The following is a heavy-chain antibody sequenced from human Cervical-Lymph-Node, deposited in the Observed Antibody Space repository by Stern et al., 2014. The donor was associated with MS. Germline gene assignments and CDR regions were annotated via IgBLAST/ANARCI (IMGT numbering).Heavy chain of an antibody. CDR3: AKVGGDYGYYYYYGMDV. V-gene: IGHV3-30*18. Sequence: VQLEESGGGVVQPGRSLRLSCAASGFTFSSYGMHWVRQAPGKGLEWVAVISYDGSNKYYADSVKGRFTISRDNSKNTLYLQMNSLRAEDTAVYYCAKVGGDYGYYYYYGMDVWGQGTTVTVSS. CDR1: GFTFSSYG. D-gene: IGHD4-17*01. J-gene: IGHJ6*02. CDR2: ISYDGSNK.